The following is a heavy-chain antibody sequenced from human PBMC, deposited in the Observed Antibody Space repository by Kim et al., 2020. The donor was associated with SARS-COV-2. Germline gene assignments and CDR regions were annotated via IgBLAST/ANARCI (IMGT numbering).Heavy chain of an antibody. Sequence: GGSLRLSCAASGFTFDDYAMHWVRQAPGKGLEWVSGISWNSGSICYADSVKGRFTISRDNAKNSLYLQMNSLRAEDTALYYCAKDIGYSSGGFDYWGQGT. V-gene: IGHV3-9*01. D-gene: IGHD5-18*01. CDR2: ISWNSGSI. CDR3: AKDIGYSSGGFDY. CDR1: GFTFDDYA. J-gene: IGHJ4*02.